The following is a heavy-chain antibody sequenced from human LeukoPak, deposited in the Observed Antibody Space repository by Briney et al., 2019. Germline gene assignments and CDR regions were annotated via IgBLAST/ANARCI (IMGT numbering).Heavy chain of an antibody. Sequence: GGSLRLSCAASGITFSDYYMSWIRQAPGKGLEWVSYISSSSSYTSYADSVKGRFTISRDNSKNTLYLQMNGLRAEDTAVYYCAKEPSATSLGGDYGYGFFQNWGQGTLVTVSS. D-gene: IGHD4/OR15-4a*01. CDR2: ISSSSSYT. CDR1: GITFSDYY. CDR3: AKEPSATSLGGDYGYGFFQN. V-gene: IGHV3-11*05. J-gene: IGHJ1*01.